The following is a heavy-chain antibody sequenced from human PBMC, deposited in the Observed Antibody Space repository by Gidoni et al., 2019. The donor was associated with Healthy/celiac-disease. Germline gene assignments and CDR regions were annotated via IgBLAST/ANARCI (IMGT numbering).Heavy chain of an antibody. CDR3: AREMATKGPGAFDI. D-gene: IGHD5-12*01. CDR1: GGSISSGGYS. J-gene: IGHJ3*02. CDR2: IYHSGST. V-gene: IGHV4-30-2*01. Sequence: QLQLQESGSGLVKPSQTLSLTCAVSGGSISSGGYSWSWIRQPPGKGLEWIGYIYHSGSTYYNPSLKSRVTISVDRSKNQFSLKLSSVTAADTAVYYCAREMATKGPGAFDIWGQGTMVTVSS.